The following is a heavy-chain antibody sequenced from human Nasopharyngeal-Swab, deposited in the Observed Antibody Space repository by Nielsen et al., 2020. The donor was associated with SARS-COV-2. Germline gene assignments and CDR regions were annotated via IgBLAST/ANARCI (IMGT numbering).Heavy chain of an antibody. CDR1: GFTFSRYN. J-gene: IGHJ5*02. CDR2: ISSSSTFI. CDR3: ARDLSKDDNWFGP. Sequence: GGSLRLSCAASGFTFSRYNMKWVRQAPGKGLEWVSSISSSSTFIYYADSVKGRFTFSRDNAKNSLYLQMNSLRAEDTAVYYCARDLSKDDNWFGPWGQGTLVTVSS. V-gene: IGHV3-21*06.